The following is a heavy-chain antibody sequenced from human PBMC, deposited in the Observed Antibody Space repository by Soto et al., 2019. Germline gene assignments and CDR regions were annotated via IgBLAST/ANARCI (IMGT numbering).Heavy chain of an antibody. Sequence: SETLSLTCAVYGGSFSCYYWSWIRQPPGKGLEWIGEINHSGSTNYNPSLKSRVTISVDTSKNQFSLKLSSVTAADTAVYYCARGPRVQLWLSGVDVWGQGTTVTVSS. V-gene: IGHV4-34*01. J-gene: IGHJ6*02. CDR3: ARGPRVQLWLSGVDV. CDR1: GGSFSCYY. D-gene: IGHD5-18*01. CDR2: INHSGST.